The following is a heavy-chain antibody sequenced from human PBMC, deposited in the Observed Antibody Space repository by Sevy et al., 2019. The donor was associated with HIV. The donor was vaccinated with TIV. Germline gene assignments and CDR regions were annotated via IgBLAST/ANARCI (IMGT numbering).Heavy chain of an antibody. CDR3: ASEPYFFDKSCYYWDY. D-gene: IGHD3-22*01. CDR1: GVSVSSDTYY. J-gene: IGHJ4*02. Sequence: SETLSLTCAVSGVSVSSDTYYWSWIRQPPGKGLEWIGYVYHTGSTNYSPSFKSRVTISVDTSKNQFSLRLFSVAAADTAVYYCASEPYFFDKSCYYWDYWGQGALVTVSS. V-gene: IGHV4-61*01. CDR2: VYHTGST.